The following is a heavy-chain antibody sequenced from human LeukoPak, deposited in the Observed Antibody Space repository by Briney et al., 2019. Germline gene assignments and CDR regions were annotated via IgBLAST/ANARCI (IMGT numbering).Heavy chain of an antibody. V-gene: IGHV1-2*02. CDR3: ARDRIVLMVYAIQDYYYYGMDA. D-gene: IGHD2-8*01. CDR2: INPNSGGT. CDR1: GYTFTGYY. Sequence: ASVKVSCKASGYTFTGYYMHWVRQAPGQGLEWMGWINPNSGGTNYAQKFQGRVTMTRDTSISTAYMEPSRLRSDDTAVYYCARDRIVLMVYAIQDYYYYGMDAWGQGTTVTVSS. J-gene: IGHJ6*02.